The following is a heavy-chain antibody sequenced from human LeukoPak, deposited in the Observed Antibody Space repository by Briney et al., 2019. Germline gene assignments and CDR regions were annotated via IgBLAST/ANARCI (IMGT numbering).Heavy chain of an antibody. CDR1: GFTFSSYE. D-gene: IGHD3-9*01. V-gene: IGHV3-48*03. CDR2: ISSSGSTV. Sequence: PGGSLRLSCAASGFTFSSYEMNWVRQAPGKGLEWVSYISSSGSTVYYADSVKGRFTISRDNAKNSLYLQMNSLRAEDTAVYYCARETGSHDYWGQGTLVTVSS. J-gene: IGHJ4*02. CDR3: ARETGSHDY.